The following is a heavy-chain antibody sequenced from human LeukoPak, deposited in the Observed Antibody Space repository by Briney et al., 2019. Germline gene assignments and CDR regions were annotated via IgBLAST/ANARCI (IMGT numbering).Heavy chain of an antibody. CDR2: INNDGTYT. CDR1: GFTSSSYW. CDR3: GREIEAPGKTLDY. V-gene: IGHV3-74*01. Sequence: GGSLRLSCAVSGFTSSSYWMHWVRQAPGKGLVWVSRINNDGTYTVYADSVKGRFTISRDNAKNTLYLQMNSLRPEDTAVYYCGREIEAPGKTLDYWGQGTLVTVSS. J-gene: IGHJ4*02.